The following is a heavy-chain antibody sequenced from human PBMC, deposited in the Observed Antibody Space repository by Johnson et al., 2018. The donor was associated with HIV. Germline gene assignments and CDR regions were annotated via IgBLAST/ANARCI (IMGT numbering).Heavy chain of an antibody. CDR2: IGTAGDT. CDR3: ATPQEGYSAFDI. D-gene: IGHD2-15*01. J-gene: IGHJ3*02. Sequence: VQLVESGGGLVQPGGSLRLSCAASGFTFSSYDMHWVRQATGKGLEWVSAIGTAGDTYYPGSVKGRFTISRENAKNSLYLQMNSLRAGDTAVYYCATPQEGYSAFDIWGQGTMVTVSS. CDR1: GFTFSSYD. V-gene: IGHV3-13*01.